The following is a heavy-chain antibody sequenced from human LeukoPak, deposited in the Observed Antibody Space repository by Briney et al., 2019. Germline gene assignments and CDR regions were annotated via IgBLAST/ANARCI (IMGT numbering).Heavy chain of an antibody. D-gene: IGHD1-14*01. CDR2: VNPNSGGT. CDR1: GYTFTDYY. Sequence: ASVKVSCKASGYTFTDYYLHWVRQAPGQGLEWMGWVNPNSGGTNYAQTFQGRVTMTRDTSITTAYLELSRLRSDDTAVYYCARIGYNHYFDYWGQGTLVTVSS. CDR3: ARIGYNHYFDY. V-gene: IGHV1-2*02. J-gene: IGHJ4*02.